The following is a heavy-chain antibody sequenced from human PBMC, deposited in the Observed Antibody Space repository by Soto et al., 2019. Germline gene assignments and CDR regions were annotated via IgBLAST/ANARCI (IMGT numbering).Heavy chain of an antibody. J-gene: IGHJ4*02. Sequence: EVQLVESGGGLIQPGGSLRLSCAASGFTVSSNYMSWVRQAPGKGLEWGSVIYSGGSTYYADSVKGRFTISRDNAKSTLYLHMNSLRAEDTAVYYCAIFVSYFDYWGQGTLVTVSS. CDR3: AIFVSYFDY. CDR2: IYSGGST. V-gene: IGHV3-53*01. CDR1: GFTVSSNY.